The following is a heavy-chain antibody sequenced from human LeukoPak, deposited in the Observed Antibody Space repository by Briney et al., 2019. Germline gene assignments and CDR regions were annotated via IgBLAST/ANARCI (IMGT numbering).Heavy chain of an antibody. CDR3: AKDGCGGDCGLDY. CDR1: RFPFDDYA. D-gene: IGHD2-21*02. Sequence: GGSLRLSCAASRFPFDDYAMHWVRLAPGKGLEWVSLISGDGGSTYYADSVKGRFTISRDNSKNSLYLQMNSLRTEDTALYYCAKDGCGGDCGLDYWGQGTLVTVSS. CDR2: ISGDGGST. J-gene: IGHJ4*02. V-gene: IGHV3-43*02.